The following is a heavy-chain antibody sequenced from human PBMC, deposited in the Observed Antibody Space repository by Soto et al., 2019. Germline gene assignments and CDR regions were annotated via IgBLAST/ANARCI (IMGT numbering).Heavy chain of an antibody. CDR2: INHSGST. V-gene: IGHV4-34*01. D-gene: IGHD3-22*01. CDR3: ARRTYYYDSSGLDY. CDR1: GGSFSGYY. J-gene: IGHJ4*02. Sequence: SETLSLTCAVYGGSFSGYYWSWIRQPPGKELEWIGEINHSGSTNYNPSLKSRVTISVDTSKNQFSLKLSSVTAADTAVYYCARRTYYYDSSGLDYWGQGTLVTVSS.